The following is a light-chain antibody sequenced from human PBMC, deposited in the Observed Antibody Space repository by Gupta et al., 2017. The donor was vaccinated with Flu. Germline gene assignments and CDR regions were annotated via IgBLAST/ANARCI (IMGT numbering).Light chain of an antibody. CDR2: AGS. CDR1: QSRLHSNSKHF. V-gene: IGKV2-28*01. CDR3: MQNLPPFT. J-gene: IGKJ4*01. Sequence: VTHGGPAYSSCSSSQSRLHSNSKHFLDWLPQKPEQSPRLIIFAGSKSACGASDRFSGSGEGKDFTLKSSRGEDEDGGVYYRMQNLPPFTFGGGTKVDIK.